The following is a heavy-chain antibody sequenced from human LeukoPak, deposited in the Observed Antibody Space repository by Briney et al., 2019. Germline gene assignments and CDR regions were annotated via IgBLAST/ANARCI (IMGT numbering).Heavy chain of an antibody. CDR2: IYHSGST. Sequence: SGTLSLTCGVSGYSISSGYYWGWIRQPPGKRLEWIGSIYHSGSTYYNPSLKSRVTISVDTSKNQFSLKLRSVTAADTALYYCARWDSGEWFHDAFDIWGQGTRVTVSS. J-gene: IGHJ3*02. CDR1: GYSISSGYY. CDR3: ARWDSGEWFHDAFDI. V-gene: IGHV4-38-2*01. D-gene: IGHD3-3*01.